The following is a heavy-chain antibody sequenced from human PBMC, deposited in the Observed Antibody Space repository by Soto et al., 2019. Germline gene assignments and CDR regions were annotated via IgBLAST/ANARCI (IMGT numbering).Heavy chain of an antibody. Sequence: EVQLLESGGGLVQPGGSLRLSCASSVFTFSSYAMSWGRQAPGRGLEWVSAISGSGGSTYYADSVKGRFTISRDNSKNTLYLQMTSLRAEDTAVYYRAKDLGWDMVLGYFDYWVQGTLVTVSS. V-gene: IGHV3-23*01. D-gene: IGHD3-10*01. CDR1: VFTFSSYA. J-gene: IGHJ4*02. CDR2: ISGSGGST. CDR3: AKDLGWDMVLGYFDY.